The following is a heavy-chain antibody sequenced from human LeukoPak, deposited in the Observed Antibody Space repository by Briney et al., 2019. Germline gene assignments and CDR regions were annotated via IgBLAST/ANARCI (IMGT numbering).Heavy chain of an antibody. CDR3: ARDPGIVGATSMGYYYYYMDV. V-gene: IGHV1-18*01. Sequence: ASVKVSCKASGYTFTSYGISWVRQAPGQGLEWMGWISAYNGNTNYAQKLQGRVTMTTDTSTNTAYMELRSLRSDDTAVYYCARDPGIVGATSMGYYYYYMDVWGKGTTVTISS. CDR1: GYTFTSYG. J-gene: IGHJ6*03. CDR2: ISAYNGNT. D-gene: IGHD1-26*01.